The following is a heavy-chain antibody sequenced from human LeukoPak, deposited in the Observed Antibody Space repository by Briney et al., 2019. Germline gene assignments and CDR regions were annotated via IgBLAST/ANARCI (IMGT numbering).Heavy chain of an antibody. V-gene: IGHV3-53*01. CDR2: IYSGGST. J-gene: IGHJ5*02. Sequence: PGGSLRLSCAASGFTVSSNYMGWVRQAPGKGLEWVSVIYSGGSTYYADSVKGRFTISRDNSENTLYLQMNSLRAEDTAVYYCAKDQGQQLGNLNWFDPWGQGTLVTVSS. D-gene: IGHD6-13*01. CDR3: AKDQGQQLGNLNWFDP. CDR1: GFTVSSNY.